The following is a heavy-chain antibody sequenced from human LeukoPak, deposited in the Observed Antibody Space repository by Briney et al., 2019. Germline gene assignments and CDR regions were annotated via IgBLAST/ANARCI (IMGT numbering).Heavy chain of an antibody. Sequence: GGSLRLSCAASGFTVSSKHMNWVRQAPGKGLEWVSFIHIGGTTYYADSVKGRFTISRDNSKNTLYLQMNSLRAEDTAVYYCARSRDRDYSNSYWGQGTLVTVPS. J-gene: IGHJ4*02. V-gene: IGHV3-66*01. D-gene: IGHD4-11*01. CDR2: IHIGGTT. CDR1: GFTVSSKH. CDR3: ARSRDRDYSNSY.